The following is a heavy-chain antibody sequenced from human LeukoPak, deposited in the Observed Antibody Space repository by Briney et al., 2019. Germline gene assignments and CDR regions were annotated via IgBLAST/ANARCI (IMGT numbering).Heavy chain of an antibody. Sequence: SETLSLTXAVYGGSFSGYYWSWIRQTPGKGLEWIGEINHSGSTNYNPSLKSRVTISVDTSKNQFSLKLSSVTAADTAVYYCARRRVVVVAATVPSLKRYWYFDLWGRGTLVTVSS. J-gene: IGHJ2*01. D-gene: IGHD2-15*01. V-gene: IGHV4-34*01. CDR2: INHSGST. CDR3: ARRRVVVVAATVPSLKRYWYFDL. CDR1: GGSFSGYY.